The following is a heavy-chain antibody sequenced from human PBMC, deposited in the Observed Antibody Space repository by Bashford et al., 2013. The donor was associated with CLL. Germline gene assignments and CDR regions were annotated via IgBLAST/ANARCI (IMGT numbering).Heavy chain of an antibody. D-gene: IGHD3-10*01. J-gene: IGHJ4*02. CDR1: NSAA. CDR3: ARGGVKGGELDY. V-gene: IGHV1-69*04. Sequence: NSAAWNWIRQSPSRGLEWMGTIMPIFPIPNYAQKFQGRVTISADKGSTTAYMELSSLRSEDLAVYYCARGGVKGGELDYWGQGTLVTVSS. CDR2: IMPIFPIP.